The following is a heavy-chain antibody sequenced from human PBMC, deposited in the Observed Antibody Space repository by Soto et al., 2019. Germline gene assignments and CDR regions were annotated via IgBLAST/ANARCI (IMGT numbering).Heavy chain of an antibody. CDR1: GFTLQNYA. Sequence: LRLSCTASGFTLQNYAMAWVRQAPGKGLEWVSTLIGGHYGTAYSYSVKGRFTVSRDNSKNCLYLQMNSLGVEDTAMYFCAKGKSTGDIDWFDPWGQGSLVTSPQ. J-gene: IGHJ5*02. D-gene: IGHD3-10*01. CDR2: LIGGHYGT. V-gene: IGHV3-23*01. CDR3: AKGKSTGDIDWFDP.